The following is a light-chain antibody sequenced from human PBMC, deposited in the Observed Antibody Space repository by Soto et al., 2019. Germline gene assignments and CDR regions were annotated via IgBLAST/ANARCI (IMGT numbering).Light chain of an antibody. CDR3: AAWDDSLSANVV. CDR1: ISNSGSNY. V-gene: IGLV1-47*01. J-gene: IGLJ2*01. CDR2: RNN. Sequence: QSVLTQPPSASGTPGQRVTISCSGSISNSGSNYVYWYQQLPGTAPKLLIYRNNQRPSGVPDRFSGSKSGTSASLAISGLRSEDEADYYCAAWDDSLSANVVFGGGTKLTVL.